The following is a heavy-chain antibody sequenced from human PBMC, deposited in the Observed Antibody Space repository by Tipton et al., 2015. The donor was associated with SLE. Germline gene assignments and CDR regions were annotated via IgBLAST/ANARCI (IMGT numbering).Heavy chain of an antibody. CDR3: LVRYYDSSEAW. CDR2: INPNSSGT. J-gene: IGHJ4*02. D-gene: IGHD3-22*01. CDR1: GYTFTGYY. V-gene: IGHV1-2*02. Sequence: QLVQSGAEVKKPGASVKVSCKASGYTFTGYYMHWVRQASGQGLEWMGWINPNSSGTNYAQKFQGRVTITRDTSISTAYMELSRLRSDDAAVYYCLVRYYDSSEAWWGQGTLVTVSS.